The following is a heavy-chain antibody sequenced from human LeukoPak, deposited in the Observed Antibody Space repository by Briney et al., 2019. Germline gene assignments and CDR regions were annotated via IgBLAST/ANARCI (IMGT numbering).Heavy chain of an antibody. D-gene: IGHD2-15*01. J-gene: IGHJ4*02. Sequence: ASVKVSCKASRCTFTSYDINWVRQATGQGLEWMGWMNPNSGNTGYAQKFQGRVTMTRNTSISTAYMELSSLGSEDTAVYYCAREEIFRCSGGSCYFDYWGQGSLVTVSS. V-gene: IGHV1-8*01. CDR3: AREEIFRCSGGSCYFDY. CDR2: MNPNSGNT. CDR1: RCTFTSYD.